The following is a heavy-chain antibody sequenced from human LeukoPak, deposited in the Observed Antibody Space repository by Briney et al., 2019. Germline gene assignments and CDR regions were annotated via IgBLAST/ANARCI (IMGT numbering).Heavy chain of an antibody. V-gene: IGHV4-31*03. J-gene: IGHJ4*02. CDR1: GGSISSGGYY. D-gene: IGHD3-10*01. Sequence: PSQTLSLTCTVSGGSISSGGYYWSWIRQHPGKGLGWIGYIYYSGSTYYNPSLKSRVTISVDPSRNEFSLKLSSVTAADTAVYYCARLSMVRGVIVDYWGQGTLVTVSS. CDR3: ARLSMVRGVIVDY. CDR2: IYYSGST.